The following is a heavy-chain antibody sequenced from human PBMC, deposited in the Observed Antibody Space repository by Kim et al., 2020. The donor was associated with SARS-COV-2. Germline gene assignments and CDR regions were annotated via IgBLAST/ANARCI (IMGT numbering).Heavy chain of an antibody. V-gene: IGHV4-30-4*01. Sequence: SETLSLTCTVSGGSISSGDYYWSWIRQPPGKGLEWIGYIYYSGSTYYNPSLKNRVTISVDTSKNQFSLKLSSVTAADTAVYYCAMMGYDFWSGYPRAYGMDVWGQGTPVTVSS. D-gene: IGHD3-3*01. CDR3: AMMGYDFWSGYPRAYGMDV. CDR2: IYYSGST. J-gene: IGHJ6*02. CDR1: GGSISSGDYY.